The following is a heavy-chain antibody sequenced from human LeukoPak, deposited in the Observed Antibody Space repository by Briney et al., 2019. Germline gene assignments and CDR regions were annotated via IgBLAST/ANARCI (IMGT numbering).Heavy chain of an antibody. J-gene: IGHJ6*02. Sequence: PGGSLRLSCAASGFTFSSYAMHWVRQALGKGLEWVAVISYDGSNKYYADSVKGRFTTSRDNSKNTLYLQMNSLRAEDTAVYYCARDHLDYGMDVWGQGTTVTVSS. CDR2: ISYDGSNK. CDR1: GFTFSSYA. V-gene: IGHV3-30-3*01. CDR3: ARDHLDYGMDV.